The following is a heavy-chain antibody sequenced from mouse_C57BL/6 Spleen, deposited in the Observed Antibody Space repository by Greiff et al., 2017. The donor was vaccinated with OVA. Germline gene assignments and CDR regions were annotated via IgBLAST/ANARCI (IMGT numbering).Heavy chain of an antibody. V-gene: IGHV1-85*01. Sequence: VKLQESGPELVKPGASVKLSCKASGYTFTSYDINWVKQRPGQGLEWIGWIYPRDGSTKYNEKFKGKATLTVDTSSSTAYMELHSLTSEDSAVYFCARGGVNYAMDYWGQGTSVTVSS. D-gene: IGHD2-5*01. CDR3: ARGGVNYAMDY. CDR1: GYTFTSYD. CDR2: IYPRDGST. J-gene: IGHJ4*01.